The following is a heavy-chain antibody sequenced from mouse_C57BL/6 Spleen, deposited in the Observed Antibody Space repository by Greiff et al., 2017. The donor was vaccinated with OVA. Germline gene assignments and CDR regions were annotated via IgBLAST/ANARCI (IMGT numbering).Heavy chain of an antibody. D-gene: IGHD2-3*01. CDR2: ISSGSSTI. V-gene: IGHV5-17*01. J-gene: IGHJ3*01. CDR3: ARIYDGYWDWFAY. CDR1: GFTFSDYG. Sequence: EVQVVESGGGLVKPGGSLKLSCAASGFTFSDYGMHWVRQAPEKGLEWVAYISSGSSTIYYADTVKGRFTISRDNAKNTLFLQMTSLRSEDTAMYYCARIYDGYWDWFAYWGQGTLVTVSA.